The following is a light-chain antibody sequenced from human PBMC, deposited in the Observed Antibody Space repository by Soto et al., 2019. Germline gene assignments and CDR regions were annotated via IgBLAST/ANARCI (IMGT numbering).Light chain of an antibody. CDR2: DVT. J-gene: IGLJ1*01. V-gene: IGLV2-14*01. CDR1: SSDVGGYNY. Sequence: QSALTQPASVSGSPGQSITISCTGTSSDVGGYNYVSWYQQHPVKAPKLMIYDVTNRPSGVSDRFSGSKSGNTASLTISGLQAEDEADYYCSSYTSNSSPYVCGTGTKLTVL. CDR3: SSYTSNSSPYV.